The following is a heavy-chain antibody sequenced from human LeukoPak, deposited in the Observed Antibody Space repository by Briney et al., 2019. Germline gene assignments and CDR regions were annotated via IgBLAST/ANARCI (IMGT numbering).Heavy chain of an antibody. V-gene: IGHV3-30-3*01. CDR1: GFTFSSYA. CDR3: AKDLWFGELLGGDY. Sequence: GRSLRLSCAASGFTFSSYAMHWVRQAPGKGLEWVAVISYDGSNKYYADSVKGRFTISRDNSKNTLYLQMNSLRAEDTAVYYCAKDLWFGELLGGDYWGQGTLVTVSS. D-gene: IGHD3-10*01. J-gene: IGHJ4*02. CDR2: ISYDGSNK.